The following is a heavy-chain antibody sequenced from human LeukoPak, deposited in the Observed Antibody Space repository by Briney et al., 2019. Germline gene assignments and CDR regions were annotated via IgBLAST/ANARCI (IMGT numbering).Heavy chain of an antibody. CDR2: ISFDGSNK. Sequence: GRSLRLSCAASGFTFSSYTMHWVRQAPGKGLEWMAVISFDGSNKYYADSVKGRFTVSRDNSKNTLYLQMNSLRAGDTAVYYCARVGVWYSSSWYPLYFDYWGQGTLVTVSS. CDR1: GFTFSSYT. D-gene: IGHD6-13*01. V-gene: IGHV3-30*04. CDR3: ARVGVWYSSSWYPLYFDY. J-gene: IGHJ4*02.